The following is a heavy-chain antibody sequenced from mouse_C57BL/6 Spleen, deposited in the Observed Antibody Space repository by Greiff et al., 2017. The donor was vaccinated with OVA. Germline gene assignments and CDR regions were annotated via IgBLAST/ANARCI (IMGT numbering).Heavy chain of an antibody. CDR2: IHPNSGRT. Sequence: QVQLQQPGAELVKPGASVKLSCKASGYTFTSYWMHWVKQRPGQGLEWIGMIHPNSGRTNYNEKFKSKATLTVDQSSSTAYMQLSSQTSEDSAVEYWARRGRSYEYFDVWGTGTTVTVSS. CDR3: ARRGRSYEYFDV. CDR1: GYTFTSYW. V-gene: IGHV1-64*01. D-gene: IGHD1-1*01. J-gene: IGHJ1*03.